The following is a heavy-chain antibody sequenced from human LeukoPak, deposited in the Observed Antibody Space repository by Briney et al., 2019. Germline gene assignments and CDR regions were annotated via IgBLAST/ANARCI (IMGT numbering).Heavy chain of an antibody. V-gene: IGHV3-30*02. CDR3: AKDRNVSTLAAASLDY. CDR2: IRYDGSNK. CDR1: GFTFSNYG. Sequence: GGSLRLSCAASGFTFSNYGMHWVRQAPGKGLEWVAFIRYDGSNKYYADSVKGRFTISRDNSKNTLYLQMNSLRAEDTAVYYCAKDRNVSTLAAASLDYWGQGTLVTVSS. D-gene: IGHD6-13*01. J-gene: IGHJ4*02.